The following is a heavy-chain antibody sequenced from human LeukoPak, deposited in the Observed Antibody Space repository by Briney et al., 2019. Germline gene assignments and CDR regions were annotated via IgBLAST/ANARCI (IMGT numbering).Heavy chain of an antibody. Sequence: GRSLRLSCAASGFTFSSYAMHWVRQAPGKGLEWVAVISYDGSNKYYADSVKGRFTISRDNSRNTLYLQMNSLRAEDTAVYYCARDRMVRGVISTYYFDYWAREPWSPSPQ. CDR2: ISYDGSNK. CDR1: GFTFSSYA. D-gene: IGHD3-10*01. CDR3: ARDRMVRGVISTYYFDY. J-gene: IGHJ4*02. V-gene: IGHV3-30-3*01.